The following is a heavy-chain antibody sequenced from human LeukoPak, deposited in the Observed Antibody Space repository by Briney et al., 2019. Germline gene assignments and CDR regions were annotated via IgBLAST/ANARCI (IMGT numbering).Heavy chain of an antibody. CDR1: EFTFSTYS. CDR2: ISSSSSYI. D-gene: IGHD4-23*01. J-gene: IGHJ4*02. V-gene: IGHV3-21*01. CDR3: ARDYGGSSPFDY. Sequence: GGSLRLSCAASEFTFSTYSMNWVRQAPGKGLEWVSFISSSSSYIYYADSLKGRFTISRDNAKNSLYLQMNSLRAEDTAVYYCARDYGGSSPFDYWGQGTLVTVSS.